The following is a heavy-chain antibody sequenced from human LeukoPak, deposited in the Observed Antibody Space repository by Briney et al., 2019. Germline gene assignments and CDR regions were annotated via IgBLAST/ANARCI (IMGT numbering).Heavy chain of an antibody. CDR1: GFTVSSNY. V-gene: IGHV3-66*01. CDR3: ATRPYLGYCSSTSCYEPGY. D-gene: IGHD2-2*01. J-gene: IGHJ4*02. CDR2: IYSGGST. Sequence: GGSLRLSCAASGFTVSSNYMSWVRQAPGKGLEWVSVIYSGGSTYYADSVKGRFTISRDNSKNTLYHQMNSLRAEDTAVYYCATRPYLGYCSSTSCYEPGYWGQVVLVTVSS.